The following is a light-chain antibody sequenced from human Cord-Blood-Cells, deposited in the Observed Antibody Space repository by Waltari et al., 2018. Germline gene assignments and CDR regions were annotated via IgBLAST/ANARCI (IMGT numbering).Light chain of an antibody. CDR2: LGF. CDR3: MQALQTPIT. J-gene: IGKJ5*01. Sequence: DIVMTQSPHYQPVTPGEPASLSCRSSQSLLHSNGYNYLDWYLQKPGQSPQLLIYLGFNRASGVPDRFSGSGSGTDFTLKISRVEAEDVGVYYCMQALQTPITFGQGTRLEIK. V-gene: IGKV2-28*01. CDR1: QSLLHSNGYNY.